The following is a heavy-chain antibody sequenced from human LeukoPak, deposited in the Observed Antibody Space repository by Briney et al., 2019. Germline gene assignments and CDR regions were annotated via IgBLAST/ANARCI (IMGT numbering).Heavy chain of an antibody. V-gene: IGHV4-4*02. CDR2: IYHSGST. D-gene: IGHD6-13*01. CDR3: ARQNPSSRFYYYYYGMDV. CDR1: GGSISSSNW. J-gene: IGHJ6*02. Sequence: SGTLSLTCAVSGGSISSSNWWSWVRQPPGKGLEWIGEIYHSGSTNYNPSLKSRVTISVDMSKNQFSLKLSSVTAADTAVYYCARQNPSSRFYYYYYGMDVWGQGTTVTVSS.